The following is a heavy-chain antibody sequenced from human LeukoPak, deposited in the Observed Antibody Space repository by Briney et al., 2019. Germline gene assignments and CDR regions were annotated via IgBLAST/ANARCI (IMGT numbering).Heavy chain of an antibody. CDR1: GFTFSSYW. Sequence: PGGSLRLSCAASGFTFSSYWMSWVRQAPGKGLEWVANIKQDGSEKYYVDSVKGRFTISRDNSKNTLYLQMNSLRAEDTAVCYCAKRYGTSGFNWFDPWGQGTLVTVSS. D-gene: IGHD6-19*01. CDR2: IKQDGSEK. CDR3: AKRYGTSGFNWFDP. J-gene: IGHJ5*02. V-gene: IGHV3-7*03.